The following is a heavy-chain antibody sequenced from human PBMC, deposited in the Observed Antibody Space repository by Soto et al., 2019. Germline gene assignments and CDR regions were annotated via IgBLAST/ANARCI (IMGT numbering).Heavy chain of an antibody. J-gene: IGHJ5*02. CDR3: AREEGPVAGYYWFDP. CDR1: GYTFTSYY. D-gene: IGHD1-26*01. Sequence: QVQLVQSGAEVKKPGASVKVSCKASGYTFTSYYMHWVRQAPGQGLEWMGIINPSGGSTSYAQKFQGRVTMTRDTSTSTVYMELSSLRSEDTAVYYCAREEGPVAGYYWFDPWGQGTLVTVSS. V-gene: IGHV1-46*01. CDR2: INPSGGST.